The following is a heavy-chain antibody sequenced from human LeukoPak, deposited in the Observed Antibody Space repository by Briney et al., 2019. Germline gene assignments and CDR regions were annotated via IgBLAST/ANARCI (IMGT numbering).Heavy chain of an antibody. D-gene: IGHD2-2*01. Sequence: PGGSLRLSGAASGFTFSSYSMNWVPQAPGKGLVWVSSISSSSSYIYYADSVKGPFTISRDNAKNSLYLQMKSLRAEDTAVYYCARDRIVVPAAEPYYYYGMDVWGQGTTVTVSS. CDR2: ISSSSSYI. J-gene: IGHJ6*02. V-gene: IGHV3-21*01. CDR3: ARDRIVVPAAEPYYYYGMDV. CDR1: GFTFSSYS.